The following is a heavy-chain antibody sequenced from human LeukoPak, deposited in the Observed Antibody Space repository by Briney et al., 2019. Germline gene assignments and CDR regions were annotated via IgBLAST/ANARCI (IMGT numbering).Heavy chain of an antibody. D-gene: IGHD2-15*01. CDR1: GFTFSGFW. CDR2: INSDGSEG. V-gene: IGHV3-7*03. Sequence: PGGSLRLSCAVSGFTFSGFWMSWSRQAPGKGLEWVASINSDGSEGYYADVVKGRFTISRDNAKNSLYLQMNSLRAEDTALYYCAKYGSRPSWGQGTLVTVSS. J-gene: IGHJ5*02. CDR3: AKYGSRPS.